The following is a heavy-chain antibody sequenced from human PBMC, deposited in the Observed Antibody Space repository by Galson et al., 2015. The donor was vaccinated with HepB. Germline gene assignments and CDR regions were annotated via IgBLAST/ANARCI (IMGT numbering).Heavy chain of an antibody. CDR2: IYSGGST. D-gene: IGHD5-18*01. Sequence: SLRLSCAASGFTVSSNYMSWVRQAPGKGLEWVSVIYSGGSTYYADSVKGRFTISRHNSKNTLYLQMNSLRAEDTAVYYCARVVGIGYSYGELDYWGQGTLVTVSS. V-gene: IGHV3-53*01. CDR1: GFTVSSNY. J-gene: IGHJ4*02. CDR3: ARVVGIGYSYGELDY.